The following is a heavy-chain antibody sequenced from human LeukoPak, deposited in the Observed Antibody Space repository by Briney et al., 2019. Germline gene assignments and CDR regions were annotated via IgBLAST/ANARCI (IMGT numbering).Heavy chain of an antibody. CDR1: GYTFTSYG. D-gene: IGHD6-13*01. CDR2: ISAYNGNT. J-gene: IGHJ3*02. CDR3: ARALFRAAAGTDGAFDI. V-gene: IGHV1-18*01. Sequence: ASVKVSCKASGYTFTSYGISWVRQAPGQGLEWMGWISAYNGNTNYAQKLQGRVTMTTDTSTSTAYMELRSLRSDDTAVYYCARALFRAAAGTDGAFDIWGQGTMVTVSS.